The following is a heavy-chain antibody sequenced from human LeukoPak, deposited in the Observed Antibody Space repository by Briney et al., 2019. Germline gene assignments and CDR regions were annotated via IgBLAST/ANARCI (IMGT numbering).Heavy chain of an antibody. Sequence: ASVKVSCKASGYTFTSYYMHWVRQAPGQGLEWMGLINPSGGSTSYAQKFQGRVTMTRDTSTSTVYMELSSLRSEDTAVYYCARDYYYDSSGYYYGAFDIWGQGTMVTVSS. CDR2: INPSGGST. V-gene: IGHV1-46*01. J-gene: IGHJ3*02. D-gene: IGHD3-22*01. CDR3: ARDYYYDSSGYYYGAFDI. CDR1: GYTFTSYY.